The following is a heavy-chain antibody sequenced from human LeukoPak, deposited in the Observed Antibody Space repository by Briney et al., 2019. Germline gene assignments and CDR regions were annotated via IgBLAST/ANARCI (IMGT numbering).Heavy chain of an antibody. Sequence: GGSLRLSCAAPVFTFSSNWMSWVRQAPGKGLEWVANIKQEGSEKYYVDSVKGRFSISRDNAKNSLYLQMNSLRAEDMAVYYCARVGSRYDNWGQGTLVTVSS. J-gene: IGHJ4*02. CDR1: VFTFSSNW. CDR2: IKQEGSEK. CDR3: ARVGSRYDN. D-gene: IGHD3-22*01. V-gene: IGHV3-7*01.